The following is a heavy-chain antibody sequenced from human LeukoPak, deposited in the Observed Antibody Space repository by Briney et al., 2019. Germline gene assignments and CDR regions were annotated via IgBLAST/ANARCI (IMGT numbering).Heavy chain of an antibody. Sequence: EASVKVSCKPSRGSFSSYFLSWVRPAAGQGVEWMGGAFPILGTHNYEPQFQDRVPLTTDDSTRPAYMELSSLRSEDPAGYYVSRNPVVGYYYYMDVWGKKPTVTVSS. CDR3: SRNPVVGYYYYMDV. V-gene: IGHV1-69*16. J-gene: IGHJ6*03. CDR2: AFPILGTH. CDR1: RGSFSSYF.